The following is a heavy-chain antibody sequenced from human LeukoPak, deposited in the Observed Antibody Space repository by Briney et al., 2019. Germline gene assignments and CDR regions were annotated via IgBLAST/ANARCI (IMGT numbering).Heavy chain of an antibody. Sequence: GGSLRLSCAASGFTLSSYWMHWVRQAPGKGLVWVSCINNDGSSTSYADSVKGRFTISRDNTKNTLFLQMNSLRVEDTAVYYCARDSAPGLWGRSTLVTVSS. V-gene: IGHV3-74*01. J-gene: IGHJ2*01. CDR3: ARDSAPGL. CDR2: INNDGSST. CDR1: GFTLSSYW.